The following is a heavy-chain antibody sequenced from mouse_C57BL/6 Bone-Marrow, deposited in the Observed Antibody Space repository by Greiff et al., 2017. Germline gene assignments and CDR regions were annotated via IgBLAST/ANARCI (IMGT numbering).Heavy chain of an antibody. CDR1: GFTFTSYW. CDR3: ARSVDDYDEWTCLAN. Sequence: QVQLQQPGAELVKPGASVKLSCKASGFTFTSYWMQWVNQRPGQGLEWIGEIDPSDSYTNYNQKFKGKATLTVDTSSSTAYMQLSSLTSEDSAVYDCARSVDDYDEWTCLANGGQGTLVTVSA. CDR2: IDPSDSYT. J-gene: IGHJ3*01. V-gene: IGHV1-50*01. D-gene: IGHD2-4*01.